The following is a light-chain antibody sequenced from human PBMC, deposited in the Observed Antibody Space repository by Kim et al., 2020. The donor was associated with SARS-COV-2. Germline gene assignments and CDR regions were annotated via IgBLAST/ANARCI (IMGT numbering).Light chain of an antibody. CDR1: QNIANF. Sequence: ASVGDIVTIICRASQNIANFLNWYQQQPGKAPKLLIYSASSLRSGVPARFSGSGSGTDFTLTISSLQPEDFATYYCQQSNSTPLTFGGGTKVDIK. CDR2: SAS. J-gene: IGKJ4*01. V-gene: IGKV1-39*01. CDR3: QQSNSTPLT.